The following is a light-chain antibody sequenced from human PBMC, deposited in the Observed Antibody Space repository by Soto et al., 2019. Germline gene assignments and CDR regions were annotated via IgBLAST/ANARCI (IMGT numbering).Light chain of an antibody. CDR2: AAS. V-gene: IGKV1-39*01. CDR3: QQSYSTPYT. Sequence: DIQMTQSPSSLSASVGDRVTITCRASQSISSYLNWYQQKPGKAPKLLIYAASSLQSGVPSRFSGSGSGTDFTLTISSLQPEDFATYYCQQSYSTPYTFGQWTKVDIX. CDR1: QSISSY. J-gene: IGKJ2*01.